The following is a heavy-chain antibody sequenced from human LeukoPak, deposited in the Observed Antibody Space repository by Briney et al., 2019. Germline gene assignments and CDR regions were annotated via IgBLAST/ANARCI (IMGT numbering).Heavy chain of an antibody. J-gene: IGHJ4*02. CDR3: ARLREGTDHDY. Sequence: PGGSLRLSCAASGFTFSDYYMSWIRRAPGKGLEWVSKISTSSTYTKYADSVEGRFTVSRDNAKSSLYLQVNSLGAEDTAVYYCARLREGTDHDYWGQETLVTVSS. CDR2: ISTSSTYT. V-gene: IGHV3-11*06. D-gene: IGHD1-14*01. CDR1: GFTFSDYY.